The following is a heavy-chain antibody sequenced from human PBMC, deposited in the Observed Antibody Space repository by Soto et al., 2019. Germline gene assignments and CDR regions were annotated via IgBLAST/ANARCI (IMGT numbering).Heavy chain of an antibody. J-gene: IGHJ4*02. CDR1: GFTFTSYA. CDR2: ISYDGSNK. V-gene: IGHV3-30-3*01. D-gene: IGHD2-15*01. Sequence: QVQLVESGGGVVQPGRSLRLSFVASGFTFTSYAMHWVRQAPGKGLEWVAVISYDGSNKYYADSVKGRFTISRDNSKDTVYLQMNSLRAEDTAVYYCARDFSMVVVAPGYWGQGTLVTVSS. CDR3: ARDFSMVVVAPGY.